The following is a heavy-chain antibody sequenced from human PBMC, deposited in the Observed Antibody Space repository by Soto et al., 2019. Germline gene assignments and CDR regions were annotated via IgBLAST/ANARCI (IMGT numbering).Heavy chain of an antibody. CDR3: ASGGSLHWYFDV. J-gene: IGHJ2*01. V-gene: IGHV1-3*01. CDR1: GYTFTSYA. Sequence: QVQLVQSGAEVKKPGASVKVSCKASGYTFTSYAMHWVRQAPGQRLEWMGWINAGNGNTKYSQKFPGRVTITRGTSAVTVDMELSSLRSEATAVYFCASGGSLHWYFDVWGRGTLVTVSS. D-gene: IGHD1-26*01. CDR2: INAGNGNT.